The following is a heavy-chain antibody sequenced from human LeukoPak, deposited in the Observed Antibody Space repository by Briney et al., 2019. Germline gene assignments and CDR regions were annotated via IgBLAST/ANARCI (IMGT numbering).Heavy chain of an antibody. Sequence: ASVKVPCKASGYTFTSYGISWVRQAPGQGLKWMGWISAYNGNTNYAQKLQGRVTMPTDTSTSTAYMELRSLRSDDTAVYYCARDDSVAGTDYWGQGTLVTVSS. D-gene: IGHD6-19*01. CDR3: ARDDSVAGTDY. CDR1: GYTFTSYG. CDR2: ISAYNGNT. J-gene: IGHJ4*02. V-gene: IGHV1-18*01.